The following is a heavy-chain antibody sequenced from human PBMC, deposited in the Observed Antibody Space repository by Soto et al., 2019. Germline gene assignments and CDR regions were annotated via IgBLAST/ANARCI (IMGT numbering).Heavy chain of an antibody. D-gene: IGHD6-19*01. CDR1: GYTFTSYD. V-gene: IGHV1-8*01. CDR2: MNPNSGNT. J-gene: IGHJ4*02. CDR3: ARSPSRTRIAVAGTPDY. Sequence: QVQLVQSGAEVKKPGASVKVSCKASGYTFTSYDINWVRQATGQGLEWMGWMNPNSGNTGYAQKFQGRVTMTRNTSIRTAYMELSRLRSEATAVYYCARSPSRTRIAVAGTPDYWGKGTLVTVSS.